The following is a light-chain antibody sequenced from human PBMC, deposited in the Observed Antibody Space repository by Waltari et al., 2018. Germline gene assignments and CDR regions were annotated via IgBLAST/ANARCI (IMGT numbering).Light chain of an antibody. CDR2: GTS. CDR3: QQYDGIVVT. V-gene: IGKV3-20*01. Sequence: EIVLTQSPGTLSLSPGERATLSCRASQSVSTISLTWYQQKPGQAPRLLIYGTSSRATGIPDRFSGSGSGTDFTHTISRLQPEDFAIYYCQQYDGIVVTFGGGTKVEI. CDR1: QSVSTIS. J-gene: IGKJ4*01.